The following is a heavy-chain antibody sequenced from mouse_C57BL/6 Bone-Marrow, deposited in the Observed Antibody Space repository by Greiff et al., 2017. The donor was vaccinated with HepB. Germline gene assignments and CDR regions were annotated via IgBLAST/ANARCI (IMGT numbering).Heavy chain of an antibody. CDR3: ARGRWVGYFDY. D-gene: IGHD1-1*02. CDR1: GYSITSGYD. V-gene: IGHV3-1*01. Sequence: EVQRVESGPGMVKPSQSLSLTCTVTGYSITSGYDWHWIRHFPGNKLEWMGYISYSGSTNYNPSLKSRISITHDTSKNHFFLKLNSVTTEDTATYYCARGRWVGYFDYWGQGTTLTVSS. J-gene: IGHJ2*01. CDR2: ISYSGST.